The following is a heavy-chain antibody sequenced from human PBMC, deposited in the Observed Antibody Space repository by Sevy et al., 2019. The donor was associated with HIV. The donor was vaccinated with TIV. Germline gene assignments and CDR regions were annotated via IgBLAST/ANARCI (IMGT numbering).Heavy chain of an antibody. CDR2: IRYDGSNT. CDR1: GFTFSSYA. V-gene: IGHV3-33*01. Sequence: GGSLRLSCAASGFTFSSYAMNWVRQAPGKGLEWVAGIRYDGSNTNYADSVKGRFNISRDNSQNTHYLKMNSLRAEDTAMYYCVGSPLTGGFVIDYWGQGTLVTVSS. CDR3: VGSPLTGGFVIDY. J-gene: IGHJ4*02. D-gene: IGHD5-12*01.